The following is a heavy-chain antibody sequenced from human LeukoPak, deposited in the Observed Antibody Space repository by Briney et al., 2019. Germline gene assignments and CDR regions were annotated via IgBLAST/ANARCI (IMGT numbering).Heavy chain of an antibody. D-gene: IGHD6-25*01. Sequence: GGSLRLSCAAPGFPFSSYSMNGVREAPGKGRKWVSSISSSSSYIYYADSVKGRFTISRDNAKNSLYLQMNSLRAEDTAVYYCARLHSGGYDYWGQGTLVTVSS. CDR1: GFPFSSYS. CDR3: ARLHSGGYDY. J-gene: IGHJ4*02. V-gene: IGHV3-21*01. CDR2: ISSSSSYI.